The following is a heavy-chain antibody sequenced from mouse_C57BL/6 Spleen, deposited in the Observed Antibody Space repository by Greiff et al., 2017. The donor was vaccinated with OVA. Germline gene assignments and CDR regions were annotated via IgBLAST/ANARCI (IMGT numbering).Heavy chain of an antibody. Sequence: KPSGAELVRPGSSVQLSCKDSYFPFLASAMHLVKHRPGPGLDLIGSFTMYSDATEYSENFKGKATLTANTSSSTAYMELSSLTSEDSAVYYCARGGNYGYYAMDYWGQGTSVTVSS. CDR1: YFPFLASA. V-gene: IGHV1-49*01. CDR3: ARGGNYGYYAMDY. CDR2: FTMYSDAT. D-gene: IGHD2-1*01. J-gene: IGHJ4*01.